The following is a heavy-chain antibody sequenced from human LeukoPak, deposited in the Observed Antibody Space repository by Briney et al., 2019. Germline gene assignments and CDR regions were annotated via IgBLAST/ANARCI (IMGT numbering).Heavy chain of an antibody. Sequence: PSETLSLTCSVSGGSISLSYYYWGWIRQPPGKALEWIGSVYYSGTTSHNPSLKRRVTISVYMSKNHFSLRLSSVTAADTAMYYCARGTLYSGWSYYFDYWGQGSQVTVSS. V-gene: IGHV4-39*07. CDR3: ARGTLYSGWSYYFDY. CDR1: GGSISLSYYY. CDR2: VYYSGTT. J-gene: IGHJ4*02. D-gene: IGHD6-19*01.